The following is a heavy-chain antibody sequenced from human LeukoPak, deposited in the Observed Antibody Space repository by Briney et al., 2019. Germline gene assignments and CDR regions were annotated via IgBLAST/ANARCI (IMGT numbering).Heavy chain of an antibody. V-gene: IGHV3-23*01. D-gene: IGHD6-19*01. CDR2: ISGSGGST. CDR3: AKDSVGVAGPDY. J-gene: IGHJ4*02. CDR1: GFTFSSSA. Sequence: PGGSLRLSCGASGFTFSSSAMCWVRQAPGKGLEWVSAISGSGGSTYYADSVKGRFTISRDNSKNTLYLQMNSLRAEDTAVYYCAKDSVGVAGPDYWGQGTLVTVSS.